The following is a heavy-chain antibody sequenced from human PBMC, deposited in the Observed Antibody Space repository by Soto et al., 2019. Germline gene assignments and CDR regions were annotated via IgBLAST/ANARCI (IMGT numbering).Heavy chain of an antibody. D-gene: IGHD6-19*01. Sequence: GGSLRLSCAASGFTFSSYAMSWVRQAPGKGLEWVSAISGSGGSTYYADSVKGRFTISRDNSKNTLYLQMNSPRAEDTAVYYCAKDLLGSYSSGWMHNYYYYGMDVWGQGTTVTVSS. J-gene: IGHJ6*02. CDR3: AKDLLGSYSSGWMHNYYYYGMDV. CDR2: ISGSGGST. CDR1: GFTFSSYA. V-gene: IGHV3-23*01.